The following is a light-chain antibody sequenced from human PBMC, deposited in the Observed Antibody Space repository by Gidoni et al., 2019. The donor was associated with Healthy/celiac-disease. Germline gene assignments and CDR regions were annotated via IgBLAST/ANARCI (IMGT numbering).Light chain of an antibody. CDR2: KAS. Sequence: IQMPQSPSTLSASVGDRVTITCRASQSISSWLAWYQQKPGKAPKLLLYKASSLESGVPSRFSGSGSGTEVTLTISSRQPDDFATYYCQQYKSYSPPFTFXPXTKVDIK. V-gene: IGKV1-5*03. CDR3: QQYKSYSPPFT. J-gene: IGKJ3*01. CDR1: QSISSW.